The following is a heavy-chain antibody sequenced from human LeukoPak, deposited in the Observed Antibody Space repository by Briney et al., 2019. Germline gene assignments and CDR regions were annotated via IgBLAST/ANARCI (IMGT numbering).Heavy chain of an antibody. CDR2: ISAYNGNT. CDR3: ARDTGALWFGVRAFDI. Sequence: ASVKVSCKASGYTFTSYGISWVRQAPGQGLEWMGWISAYNGNTNYAQKLQGRVTMTTDTYTSKAYMELRSLRSDDKAAYYCARDTGALWFGVRAFDIWGQGTMVTVSS. D-gene: IGHD3-10*01. J-gene: IGHJ3*02. CDR1: GYTFTSYG. V-gene: IGHV1-18*01.